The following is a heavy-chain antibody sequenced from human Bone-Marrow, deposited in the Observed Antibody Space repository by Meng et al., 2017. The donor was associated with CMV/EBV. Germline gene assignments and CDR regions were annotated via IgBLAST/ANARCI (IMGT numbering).Heavy chain of an antibody. J-gene: IGHJ4*02. Sequence: GESLKISCAVSGFTFSSYWMHWVRQAPGKGLVWVSRINSDGSSTSYADSVKGRFTISRDNAKNTLYLQMNSLRAEDTAVYYCARGDRYYDFWSGSGLLDYWGQGTLVTVSS. CDR2: INSDGSST. CDR3: ARGDRYYDFWSGSGLLDY. CDR1: GFTFSSYW. V-gene: IGHV3-74*01. D-gene: IGHD3-3*01.